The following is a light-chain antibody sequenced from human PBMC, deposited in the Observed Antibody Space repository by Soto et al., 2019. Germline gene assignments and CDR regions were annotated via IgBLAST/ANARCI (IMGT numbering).Light chain of an antibody. J-gene: IGKJ4*01. V-gene: IGKV3-15*01. Sequence: EIMMTQSPATLSVSPGERATLSCRASQSVSSDLAWYQQKRGQAPRLLIYFISTRATGIPVRFSGSGSGTEFTLTISSLPSEDFAVYYCQQHNKFPLTFGGGTKVEIK. CDR1: QSVSSD. CDR3: QQHNKFPLT. CDR2: FIS.